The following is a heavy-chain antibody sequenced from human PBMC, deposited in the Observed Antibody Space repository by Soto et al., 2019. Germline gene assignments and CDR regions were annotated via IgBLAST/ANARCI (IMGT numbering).Heavy chain of an antibody. CDR2: IIPIFGTA. Sequence: QVQLVQSGAEVKKPGSSVKVSCQASGGTFSSYAISWVQQAPGQGLEWMGGIIPIFGTANYAQKFQGRVTITADEATRTAYMELSSLRSEDTSVYYCARSVARGNTPVFYGMDVWGQGTTVTVSS. V-gene: IGHV1-69*01. D-gene: IGHD2-2*02. CDR3: ARSVARGNTPVFYGMDV. J-gene: IGHJ6*02. CDR1: GGTFSSYA.